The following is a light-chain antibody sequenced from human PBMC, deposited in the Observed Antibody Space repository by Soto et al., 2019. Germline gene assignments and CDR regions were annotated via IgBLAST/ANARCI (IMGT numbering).Light chain of an antibody. CDR1: QTVASDY. J-gene: IGKJ5*01. CDR2: DAS. V-gene: IGKV3D-20*01. CDR3: QQYDSSHLP. Sequence: EIVLTQSPATLSLSPGERATLSCGASQTVASDYLAWYQQKPGLPPRLLISDASTRATGIPDRFSGSGSGTDFTLTISRLESEDSAVYYCQQYDSSHLPFGQGTRLEIK.